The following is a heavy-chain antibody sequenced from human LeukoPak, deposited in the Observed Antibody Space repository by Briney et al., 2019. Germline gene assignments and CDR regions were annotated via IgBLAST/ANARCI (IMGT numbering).Heavy chain of an antibody. J-gene: IGHJ3*02. D-gene: IGHD4-17*01. Sequence: GGSLRLSCTVSGFTVSSNSMSWVRQAAGEGLEWVSFIYSDNTHYSDSVKGRFTISRDNSKNTLYLQMNSLRAEDTAVYYCAKARLENDYGDYDAFDIWGQGTMVTVSS. CDR1: GFTVSSNS. CDR3: AKARLENDYGDYDAFDI. CDR2: IYSDNT. V-gene: IGHV3-66*03.